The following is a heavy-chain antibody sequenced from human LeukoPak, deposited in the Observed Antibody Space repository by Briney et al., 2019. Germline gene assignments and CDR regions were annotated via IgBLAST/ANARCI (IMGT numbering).Heavy chain of an antibody. D-gene: IGHD3-16*02. J-gene: IGHJ6*02. V-gene: IGHV1-69*04. CDR3: ARGRGATYYDYVWRSYRPVDYGMDV. Sequence: SVKVSCKASGGTFSSYAISWVRQAPGQGLEWMGRIIPILGIANYAQKFQGRVTITADKSTSTAYMELSSLRSEDTAVYYCARGRGATYYDYVWRSYRPVDYGMDVWGQGTTVTVSS. CDR1: GGTFSSYA. CDR2: IIPILGIA.